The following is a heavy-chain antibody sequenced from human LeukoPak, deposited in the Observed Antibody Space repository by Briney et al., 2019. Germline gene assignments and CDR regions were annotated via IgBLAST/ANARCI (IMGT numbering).Heavy chain of an antibody. CDR1: GYSFTSYW. J-gene: IGHJ5*02. D-gene: IGHD3-22*01. CDR3: ARLTYYYDSSGPPISNWFDP. Sequence: GESLKISCKGSGYSFTSYWIGWVRQMPGKGLEWMGIIYPGDSDTRYSPSFQGQVTISADKSISTAFLQWSSLKAPDTAMYYCARLTYYYDSSGPPISNWFDPWGQGTLVTVSS. V-gene: IGHV5-51*01. CDR2: IYPGDSDT.